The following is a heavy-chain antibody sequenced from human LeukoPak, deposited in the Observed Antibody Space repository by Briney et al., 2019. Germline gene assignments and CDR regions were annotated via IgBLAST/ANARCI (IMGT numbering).Heavy chain of an antibody. Sequence: ASVKASCQASGYTFTRYYMHWVRQPPGQGLEWMGIINPSCGSTSYVLKIQGRVTMTRHTSTRPVYMELGRLRSEGRDVCDLVRDPSVSGYSFGYFAYWGEGALVSVSS. J-gene: IGHJ4*02. CDR1: GYTFTRYY. CDR3: VRDPSVSGYSFGYFAY. D-gene: IGHD5-18*01. CDR2: INPSCGST. V-gene: IGHV1-46*01.